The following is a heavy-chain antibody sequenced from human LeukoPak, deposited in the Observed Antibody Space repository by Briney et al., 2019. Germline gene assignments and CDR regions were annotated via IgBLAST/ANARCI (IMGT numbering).Heavy chain of an antibody. V-gene: IGHV3-49*04. CDR2: IRSKAYGGTT. CDR3: TRDPYPLGYCSSTSCYP. D-gene: IGHD2-2*01. CDR1: GFTFGDYA. J-gene: IGHJ5*02. Sequence: GRSLRLSCTASGFTFGDYAMSSVRQAPGKGLEWVGFIRSKAYGGTTEYAASVKGRFTISRDDSKSIAYLQMNSLKTEDTAVYYCTRDPYPLGYCSSTSCYPWGQGTLVTVSS.